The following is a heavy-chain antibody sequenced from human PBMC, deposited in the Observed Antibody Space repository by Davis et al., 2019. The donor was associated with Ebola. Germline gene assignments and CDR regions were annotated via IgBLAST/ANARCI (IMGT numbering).Heavy chain of an antibody. CDR1: GFTFSSYT. CDR2: ISSSGSYI. V-gene: IGHV3-21*01. Sequence: GESLKISCAASGFTFSSYTMNWVRQAPGQGLEWVSSISSSGSYIYYADSVKGRFTISRDNAKNSLSLQMNSLRAEDTAMYYRARASYYDHIWGSYRSWDWFDPWGQGTLVTVSS. CDR3: ARASYYDHIWGSYRSWDWFDP. D-gene: IGHD3-16*02. J-gene: IGHJ5*02.